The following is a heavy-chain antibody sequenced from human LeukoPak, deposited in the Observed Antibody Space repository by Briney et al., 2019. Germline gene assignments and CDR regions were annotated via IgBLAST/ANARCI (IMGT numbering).Heavy chain of an antibody. V-gene: IGHV4-4*09. Sequence: SETLSLTCLVSGGSITGGYWSWLRPPPGGGLEWIGYVYTSGSTNYNPSLKSRVTSSVDTSQSQVALKLSSVTAADTAVYYCAKSYFDYSTYYSYYFNLWGQGALVTVSS. CDR3: AKSYFDYSTYYSYYFNL. D-gene: IGHD4-11*01. CDR2: VYTSGST. CDR1: GGSITGGY. J-gene: IGHJ4*02.